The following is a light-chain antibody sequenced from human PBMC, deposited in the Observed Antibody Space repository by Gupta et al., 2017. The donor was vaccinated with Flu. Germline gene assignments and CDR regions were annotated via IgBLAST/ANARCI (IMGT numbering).Light chain of an antibody. CDR1: QGISNY. CDR2: AAC. Sequence: VIWMTQSPSLLSASTGDRVTISCRASQGISNYLAWYQQKAGNAPELLIYAACTLQSGVPSRFSGSGSGTDFTLTISRRQSEDFATYYCQHEDSFPFTFGGGTKVDIK. CDR3: QHEDSFPFT. J-gene: IGKJ4*01. V-gene: IGKV1D-8*01.